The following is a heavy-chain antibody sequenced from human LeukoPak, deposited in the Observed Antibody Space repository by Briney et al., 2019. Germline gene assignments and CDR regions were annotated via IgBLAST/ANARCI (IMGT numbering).Heavy chain of an antibody. V-gene: IGHV1-69*04. CDR1: GGTFSSYA. Sequence: SVKVSCKASGGTFSSYAISWVRQAPGQGLEWMGRIIPILGIANYAQKFQGRVTITADKSTSTAYMELSSLRSEDTAVYYCARALRGGYYGIVGYFDYWGQGTLVTVSS. J-gene: IGHJ4*02. D-gene: IGHD3-3*01. CDR2: IIPILGIA. CDR3: ARALRGGYYGIVGYFDY.